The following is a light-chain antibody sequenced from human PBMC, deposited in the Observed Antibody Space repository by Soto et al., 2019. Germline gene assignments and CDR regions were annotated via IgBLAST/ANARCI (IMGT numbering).Light chain of an antibody. CDR2: DDS. V-gene: IGLV2-11*01. CDR3: CSYAGSLVV. J-gene: IGLJ2*01. Sequence: QSALTQPRSVSGSPGQSVTISCTGTSSDVGGYNYVSWYQQHPGKAPKLMIYDDSKRPSGVPDRFSGSKSGNTASLTISGLQAEDEADYYCCSYAGSLVVFGGGTKLTVL. CDR1: SSDVGGYNY.